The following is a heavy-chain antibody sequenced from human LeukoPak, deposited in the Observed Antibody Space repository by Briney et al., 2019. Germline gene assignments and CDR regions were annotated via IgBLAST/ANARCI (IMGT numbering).Heavy chain of an antibody. V-gene: IGHV3-23*01. J-gene: IGHJ3*02. CDR1: GFTFSSYA. CDR2: ISGSGGST. D-gene: IGHD3-16*01. Sequence: PGGSLRLSCAASGFTFSSYAMSWVRQAPGKGLEWVSAISGSGGSTYYADSVKGRFTISRDNSKNTLYLQMNSLRVEDTAVYYCARDLYGGSDAFDIWGQGTMVTVSS. CDR3: ARDLYGGSDAFDI.